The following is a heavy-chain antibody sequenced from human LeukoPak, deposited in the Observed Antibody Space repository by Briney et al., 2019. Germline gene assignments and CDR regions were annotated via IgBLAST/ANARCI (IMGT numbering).Heavy chain of an antibody. D-gene: IGHD3-9*01. V-gene: IGHV5-51*01. J-gene: IGHJ3*02. CDR1: GYSFTTYW. CDR3: AKRGATDWYHLDAFDI. CDR2: IYPGDSDT. Sequence: GESLKISCKASGYSFTTYWIGWVRQMPGKGLEWMGIIYPGDSDTRYSPSFQGQVTISADKSITTACLQWSSLKASDTAMYYCAKRGATDWYHLDAFDIWGQGTMVTVSS.